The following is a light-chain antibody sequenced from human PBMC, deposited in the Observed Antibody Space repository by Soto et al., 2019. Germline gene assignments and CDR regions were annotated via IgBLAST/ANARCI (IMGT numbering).Light chain of an antibody. CDR3: SSYTNVNSNWV. CDR2: DVS. V-gene: IGLV2-14*03. J-gene: IGLJ3*02. CDR1: SSDIGAYNY. Sequence: QSALTQPASVSGSPGQSITISCTGTSSDIGAYNYVSWYQQHPGKAPKLMIYDVSNRPSGISNRFPGSKSGNTASLTISGLQAEDEADYYCSSYTNVNSNWVFGGGTTLTVL.